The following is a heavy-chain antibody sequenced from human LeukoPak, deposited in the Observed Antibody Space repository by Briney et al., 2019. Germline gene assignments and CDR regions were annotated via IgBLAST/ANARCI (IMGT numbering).Heavy chain of an antibody. D-gene: IGHD3-22*01. CDR3: GREHASGYNEY. Sequence: SQTLSLTCAISGDSVSSDSASWNWIRQSPPRGHEWLGRTYYRSKWFNDYAVSVKSRITINPDTSKNEFSLQLNSVTPEDTAVYYCGREHASGYNEYWGQGTLVTVSS. V-gene: IGHV6-1*01. J-gene: IGHJ4*02. CDR1: GDSVSSDSAS. CDR2: TYYRSKWFN.